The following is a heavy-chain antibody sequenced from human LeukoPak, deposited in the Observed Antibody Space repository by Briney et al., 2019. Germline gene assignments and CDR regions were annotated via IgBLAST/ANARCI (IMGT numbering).Heavy chain of an antibody. J-gene: IGHJ5*02. CDR2: VSTDGSTT. CDR3: ARSIGYVES. D-gene: IGHD5-18*01. Sequence: GGSLRLSCAASGFTFSTSWMHWVRQASGKGLAWVSHVSTDGSTTAYAASVKGRFTISRANANNTVYPQMNSLRAEDTALYYCARSIGYVESWGQGTLVTVSS. CDR1: GFTFSTSW. V-gene: IGHV3-74*01.